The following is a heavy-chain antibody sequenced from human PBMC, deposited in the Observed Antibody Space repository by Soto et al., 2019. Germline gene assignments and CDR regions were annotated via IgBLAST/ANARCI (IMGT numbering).Heavy chain of an antibody. CDR2: ILYDGST. CDR3: AQDKSRSWCREY. D-gene: IGHD6-13*01. Sequence: WGSLRLSCAASGFTFSDYGMHWVRQAPGKGLEWVGVILYDGSTYYADSVKGRFTISRDNSKNTVCLQMSSLRAEDTAVYYCAQDKSRSWCREYWGQGTPVSVSS. J-gene: IGHJ4*02. V-gene: IGHV3-30*18. CDR1: GFTFSDYG.